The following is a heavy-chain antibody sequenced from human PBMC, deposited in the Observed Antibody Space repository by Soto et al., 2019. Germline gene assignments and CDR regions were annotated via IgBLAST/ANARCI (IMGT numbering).Heavy chain of an antibody. Sequence: EVQLLESGGGLVQPGGSLRLSCAASGFAFPNYGMSWVRQAPGKGLEWVSAISGSGTTTYYADSVKGRFTISRDNSKNTMFLQMNSLRAEDTAVYYCAKDSSFYVNRWTYYYYYGMDVWGQGTTVTVSS. CDR1: GFAFPNYG. CDR2: ISGSGTTT. D-gene: IGHD3-10*02. V-gene: IGHV3-23*01. CDR3: AKDSSFYVNRWTYYYYYGMDV. J-gene: IGHJ6*02.